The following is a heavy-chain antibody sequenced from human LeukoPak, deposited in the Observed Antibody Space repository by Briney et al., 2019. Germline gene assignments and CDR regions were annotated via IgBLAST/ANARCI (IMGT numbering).Heavy chain of an antibody. CDR1: GGSISSSSYY. J-gene: IGHJ5*02. V-gene: IGHV4-39*07. D-gene: IGHD3-22*01. CDR2: IYYSGNT. CDR3: ARDVHLTSTMTVENWFDP. Sequence: SETLSLTCTVSGGSISSSSYYWGWIRQPPGKGLEWIGSIYYSGNTYYNPSLKSRVTISVDTSKNQFSLKLSSVTAADTAVYYCARDVHLTSTMTVENWFDPWGQGTLVTVSS.